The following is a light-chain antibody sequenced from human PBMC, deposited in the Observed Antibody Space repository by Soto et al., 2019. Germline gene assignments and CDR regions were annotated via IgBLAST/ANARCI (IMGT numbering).Light chain of an antibody. CDR1: QGFSSSY. J-gene: IGKJ5*01. Sequence: IVLTQAPGTLALSPGERATLSCRASQGFSSSYLAWYQQRPGQSPRLLIDGASTRATGIPARFSGSGSGTEFTLTISSLQSEDFAVYYCQQYNNWPPFTFGQGTRLEIK. CDR3: QQYNNWPPFT. V-gene: IGKV3-15*01. CDR2: GAS.